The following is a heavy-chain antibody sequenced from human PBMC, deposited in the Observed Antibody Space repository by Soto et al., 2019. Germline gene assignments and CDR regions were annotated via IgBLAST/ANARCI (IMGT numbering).Heavy chain of an antibody. CDR2: VKYDGTIT. CDR3: ARGAQGGNYVEV. D-gene: IGHD3-16*01. V-gene: IGHV3-74*01. CDR1: GFPFSSYW. J-gene: IGHJ6*04. Sequence: EVQLVESGGGSVQPGESLRLSCAASGFPFSSYWIHWVRQAPGKGLVWVSRVKYDGTITNYADSLRGRLTISRDNAKNTVYLQMNSLRVEDTAVYYCARGAQGGNYVEVWGKGTTVTVSS.